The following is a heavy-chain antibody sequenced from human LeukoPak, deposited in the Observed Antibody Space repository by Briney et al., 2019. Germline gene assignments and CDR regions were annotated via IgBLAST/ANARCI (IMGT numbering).Heavy chain of an antibody. J-gene: IGHJ3*02. V-gene: IGHV4-61*02. CDR3: ARWTLAARPPAFDI. CDR1: GDSISSGSYY. Sequence: PSETLSLTCTVSGDSISSGSYYWSWIRQPAGKGLEWIGRIYTSGSTNYNPSLKSRVTISVDTSKNQFSLKLSSVTAADTAVYYCARWTLAARPPAFDIWGQGTVVTVSS. CDR2: IYTSGST. D-gene: IGHD6-6*01.